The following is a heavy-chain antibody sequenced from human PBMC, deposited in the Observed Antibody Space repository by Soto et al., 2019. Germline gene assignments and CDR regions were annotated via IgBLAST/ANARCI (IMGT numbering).Heavy chain of an antibody. CDR3: ARDVYGDYPRHYGMEV. D-gene: IGHD4-17*01. V-gene: IGHV1-69*06. J-gene: IGHJ6*02. CDR1: GGTFSSYA. Sequence: QVQLVQSGAEVKKPGSSVKVSCKASGGTFSSYAISWVRQAPGQGLEWMGGIIPIFGTANYAQKFQGRVTITADKSTSTAYMELSSLRSEDTAVYYCARDVYGDYPRHYGMEVWGQGTTVTVSS. CDR2: IIPIFGTA.